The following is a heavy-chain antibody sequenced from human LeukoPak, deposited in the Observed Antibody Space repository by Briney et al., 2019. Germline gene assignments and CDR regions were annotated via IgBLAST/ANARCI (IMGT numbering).Heavy chain of an antibody. CDR2: ISSSSSYI. D-gene: IGHD4-17*01. CDR3: ARDLTAMTTVTHAFDI. CDR1: GFTFSDYA. V-gene: IGHV3-21*01. Sequence: GGSLRLSCTASGFTFSDYAMNWIRQAPGKGLEWVSSISSSSSYIYYADSVKGRFTISRDNAKNSLYLQMNSLRAEDTAVYYCARDLTAMTTVTHAFDIWGQGTMVTVSS. J-gene: IGHJ3*02.